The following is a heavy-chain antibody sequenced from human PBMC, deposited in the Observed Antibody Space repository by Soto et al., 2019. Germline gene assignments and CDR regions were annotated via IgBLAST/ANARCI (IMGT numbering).Heavy chain of an antibody. CDR2: IYWDDDK. Sequence: ITLKESGPTLVKPTQTLTLTCTFSGFSLSSTRVAVGWIRQPPGKALEWLALIYWDDDKRYSPFLKSRLTITKDTSKNQVVLTMTNMDPVDTATYYCAHSVVAGLGYYFDYWGQGTLVTVSS. J-gene: IGHJ4*02. CDR1: GFSLSSTRVA. D-gene: IGHD6-19*01. V-gene: IGHV2-5*02. CDR3: AHSVVAGLGYYFDY.